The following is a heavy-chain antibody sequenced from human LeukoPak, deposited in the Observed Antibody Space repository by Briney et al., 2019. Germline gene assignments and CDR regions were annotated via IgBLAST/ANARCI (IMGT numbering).Heavy chain of an antibody. CDR1: GYTFTGSY. J-gene: IGHJ5*02. CDR2: INPNNGDT. D-gene: IGHD1-14*01. V-gene: IGHV1-2*02. CDR3: ARHMYIHGSGMFDP. Sequence: ASVKVSCRASGYTFTGSYIHWVRQAPGQGLEWMGWINPNNGDTNYTQIFQGRVTMTRDTSIRTAYMELSRLRSDDTAVYYCARHMYIHGSGMFDPWGQGTLVIVSS.